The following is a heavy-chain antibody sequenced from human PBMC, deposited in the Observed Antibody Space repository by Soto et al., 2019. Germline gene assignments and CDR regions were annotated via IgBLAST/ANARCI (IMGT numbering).Heavy chain of an antibody. V-gene: IGHV1-3*01. CDR3: ARTGVVRRIWFDP. CDR2: INAGNGNT. Sequence: QVQLVQSGAEVKKPGASVKVSCKASGYTFTSYAMHWVRQAPGQRLEWMGWINAGNGNTKYSQKFQGRVTITSDTSASTAYMELSSLRSEDTAVYYCARTGVVRRIWFDPWGQGTLVTVSS. CDR1: GYTFTSYA. J-gene: IGHJ5*02. D-gene: IGHD3-3*01.